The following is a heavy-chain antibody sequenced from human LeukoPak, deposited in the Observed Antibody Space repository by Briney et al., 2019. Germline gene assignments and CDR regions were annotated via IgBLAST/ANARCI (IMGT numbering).Heavy chain of an antibody. V-gene: IGHV4-31*03. CDR2: IYYSGST. CDR1: GGSISSGGYY. D-gene: IGHD5-12*01. Sequence: PSETLSLTCTVSGGSISSGGYYWSWIRQHPGKGLEWIGYIYYSGSTYYNPSLKSRVTISVDTSKNQFSLKLSSVTAADTAVYYCARLVLDIVATIPPLGSNYYYYYGMDAWGQGTTVTVSS. CDR3: ARLVLDIVATIPPLGSNYYYYYGMDA. J-gene: IGHJ6*02.